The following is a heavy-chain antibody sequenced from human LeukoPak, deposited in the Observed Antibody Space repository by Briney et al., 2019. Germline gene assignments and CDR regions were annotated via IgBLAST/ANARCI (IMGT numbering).Heavy chain of an antibody. CDR2: ISGSGGST. J-gene: IGHJ4*02. CDR1: GFTFSSYA. CDR3: AKYYYGSGSYSHLLSDC. Sequence: PGGSLRLSCAASGFTFSSYAMSWVRQAPGKGLEWVSAISGSGGSTYYADSVKGRFTISRDNSKNTLYLQMNSLRAEDTAVYYCAKYYYGSGSYSHLLSDCWGQGTLVTVSS. D-gene: IGHD3-10*01. V-gene: IGHV3-23*01.